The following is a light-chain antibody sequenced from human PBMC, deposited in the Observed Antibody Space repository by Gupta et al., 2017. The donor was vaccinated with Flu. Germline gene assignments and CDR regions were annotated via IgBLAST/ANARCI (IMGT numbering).Light chain of an antibody. J-gene: IGLJ3*02. CDR1: SGRIAATY. Sequence: NFMLPQPHSVSESPGTTVTISCTRGSGRIAATYVQWFQQRPGSAPTLVIFEHYLRPSGVPDRFSGSIDSSSNAAALTVSGWTTEDEADYHCQAFDVGYQVFGGGTNLTVL. V-gene: IGLV6-57*03. CDR3: QAFDVGYQV. CDR2: EHY.